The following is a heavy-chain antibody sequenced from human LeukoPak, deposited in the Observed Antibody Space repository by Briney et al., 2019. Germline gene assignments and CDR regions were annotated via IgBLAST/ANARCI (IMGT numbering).Heavy chain of an antibody. CDR3: ARGADYYGSGSYYNNAFDI. CDR2: INHSGST. J-gene: IGHJ3*02. V-gene: IGHV4-34*01. CDR1: GGSFSGYY. Sequence: SETLSLTCAVYGGSFSGYYWSWIRQPPGKGLEWIGEINHSGSTNYNPSLKSRVTISVDTSKNQFSLKLSSVTAADTAVYYCARGADYYGSGSYYNNAFDIWGQGIMVTVSS. D-gene: IGHD3-10*01.